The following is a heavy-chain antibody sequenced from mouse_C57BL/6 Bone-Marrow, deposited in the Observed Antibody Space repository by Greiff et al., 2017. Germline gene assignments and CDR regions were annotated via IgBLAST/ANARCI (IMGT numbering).Heavy chain of an antibody. D-gene: IGHD2-13*01. Sequence: EVQLQESGPGLVKPSQSLSLTCSVTGYSITSGYYWNWIRQFPGNKLEWMGYISYDGSNNYNPSLKNRISITRDTSKNQFFLKLNSVTTEDTATYYCARDEGDYRYFDVWGTGTTVTVSS. V-gene: IGHV3-6*01. CDR3: ARDEGDYRYFDV. CDR1: GYSITSGYY. J-gene: IGHJ1*03. CDR2: ISYDGSN.